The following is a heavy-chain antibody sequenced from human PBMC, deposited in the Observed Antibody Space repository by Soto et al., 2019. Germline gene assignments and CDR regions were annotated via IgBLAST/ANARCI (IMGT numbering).Heavy chain of an antibody. Sequence: SETLSLTCAVYGXSFSGYYWSWIRQPPGKGLEWIGEINHSGSTNYNPSLKSRVTISVDTSKNQFSLKLSSVTAADTAVYYCARQPRYRSSWYGAYFDYWGQGTLVTVSS. CDR2: INHSGST. CDR3: ARQPRYRSSWYGAYFDY. CDR1: GXSFSGYY. J-gene: IGHJ4*02. V-gene: IGHV4-34*01. D-gene: IGHD6-13*01.